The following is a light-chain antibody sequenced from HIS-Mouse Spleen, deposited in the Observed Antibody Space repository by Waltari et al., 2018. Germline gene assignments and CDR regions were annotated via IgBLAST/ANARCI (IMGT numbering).Light chain of an antibody. Sequence: QSALTQPAAVSGSPGQSITISCTGTSRDVGRYNLVSWYQQNPVKAPKLMIYEGSKRPSGVSNRFSGSKSGNTASLTISGLQAEDEADYYCCSYAGSSTLVFGGGTKLTVL. CDR1: SRDVGRYNL. J-gene: IGLJ2*01. CDR2: EGS. CDR3: CSYAGSSTLV. V-gene: IGLV2-23*01.